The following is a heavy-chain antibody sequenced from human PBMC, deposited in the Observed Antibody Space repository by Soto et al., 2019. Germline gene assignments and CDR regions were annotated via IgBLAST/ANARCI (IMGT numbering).Heavy chain of an antibody. D-gene: IGHD6-19*01. CDR1: GFTVSSNY. CDR2: IGTSASIT. V-gene: IGHV3-53*01. Sequence: EVQLVESGGGLIQPGGSLRLSCAASGFTVSSNYMSWVRQAPGKGLEWVSVIGTSASITAYADSVRGRFTISRDNSKNTLYLQMNSLRAEDTAVYYCVARGSGWYHWGGQGTLVTVSS. J-gene: IGHJ4*02. CDR3: VARGSGWYHW.